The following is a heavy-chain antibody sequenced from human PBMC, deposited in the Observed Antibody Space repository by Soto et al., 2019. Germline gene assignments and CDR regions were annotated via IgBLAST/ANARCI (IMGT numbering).Heavy chain of an antibody. D-gene: IGHD6-19*01. J-gene: IGHJ4*02. CDR3: ARDRASGYSSGWYGV. V-gene: IGHV1-2*02. CDR2: INPNSGGT. CDR1: GYTFTGYY. Sequence: ASVKVSCKASGYTFTGYYMHWVRQAPGQGLEWMGWINPNSGGTNYAQKFQGRVTMTRDTSISTAYMELSRLRSDDTAVYYCARDRASGYSSGWYGVWGQGTLVTVLL.